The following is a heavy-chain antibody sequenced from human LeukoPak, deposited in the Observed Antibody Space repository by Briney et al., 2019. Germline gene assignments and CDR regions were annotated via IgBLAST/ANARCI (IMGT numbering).Heavy chain of an antibody. Sequence: SETLSLTCAVYGGSFSGYYWSWIRQPPGKGLEWIGEINHSGSTNYNPSLKSRVTISVDTSKNQFSPKLSSVTAADTAVYYCARVLHDSSGYLYDYWGQGTLVTVSS. CDR1: GGSFSGYY. CDR3: ARVLHDSSGYLYDY. J-gene: IGHJ4*02. CDR2: INHSGST. V-gene: IGHV4-34*01. D-gene: IGHD3-22*01.